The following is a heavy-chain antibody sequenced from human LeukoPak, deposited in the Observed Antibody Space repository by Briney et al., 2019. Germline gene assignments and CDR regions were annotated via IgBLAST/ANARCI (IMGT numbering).Heavy chain of an antibody. V-gene: IGHV3-9*01. CDR3: AKSRPKKYQLPLAGAFDI. J-gene: IGHJ3*02. D-gene: IGHD2-2*01. Sequence: QPGRSLRLSCAASGFTFDDYAMPWVRQAPGKGLEWVSGISWNSGSIGYADSVKGRFTISRDNAKNSLYLQMNSLRAEDTALYYCAKSRPKKYQLPLAGAFDIWGQGTMVTVSS. CDR2: ISWNSGSI. CDR1: GFTFDDYA.